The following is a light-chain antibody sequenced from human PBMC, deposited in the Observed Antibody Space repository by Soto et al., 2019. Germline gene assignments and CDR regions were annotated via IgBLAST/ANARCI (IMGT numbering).Light chain of an antibody. CDR2: GAS. Sequence: EIVLTQSPGTLSLSPGERATLSCRASQSVSISYLAWYQQRPGQAPRLLIYGASSRATGIPDRFSGSGSGTDFTLTINRLEPEDFAVYSCQQYDSSPQFALTFGGGTKVDIK. CDR1: QSVSISY. J-gene: IGKJ4*01. V-gene: IGKV3-20*01. CDR3: QQYDSSPQFALT.